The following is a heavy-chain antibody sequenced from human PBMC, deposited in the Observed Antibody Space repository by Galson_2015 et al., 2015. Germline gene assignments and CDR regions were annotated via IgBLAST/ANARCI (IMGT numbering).Heavy chain of an antibody. CDR2: IWYDGSNK. D-gene: IGHD6-19*01. CDR3: ARDVGTYSSGPDF. Sequence: PRLSFAASGFAFSSYAMHWVRQAPGKGLEWVALIWYDGSNKYYADSVKGRFTISRDKSKNTLYLQMNSLRAEDTAVYYCARDVGTYSSGPDFWGQGTLVTVSS. CDR1: GFAFSSYA. V-gene: IGHV3-33*01. J-gene: IGHJ4*02.